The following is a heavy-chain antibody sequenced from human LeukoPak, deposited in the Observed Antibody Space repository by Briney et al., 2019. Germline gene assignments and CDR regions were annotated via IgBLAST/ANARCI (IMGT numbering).Heavy chain of an antibody. V-gene: IGHV3-23*01. CDR3: AKKWGVGTTTLDYFDY. CDR2: ISGSGGST. Sequence: PGGSLRLSCAASGFTFSNYAMSWVRQAPGKGLEWVSGISGSGGSTYYADSVKGRFTISRDNSKNTLYLQMNSLTAEDTAVYYCAKKWGVGTTTLDYFDYWGQGTLVTVSS. CDR1: GFTFSNYA. J-gene: IGHJ4*02. D-gene: IGHD1-26*01.